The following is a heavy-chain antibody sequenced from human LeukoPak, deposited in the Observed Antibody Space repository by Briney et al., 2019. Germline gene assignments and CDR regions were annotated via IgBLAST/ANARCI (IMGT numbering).Heavy chain of an antibody. J-gene: IGHJ6*04. CDR2: ISSSGSTI. D-gene: IGHD3-16*01. V-gene: IGHV3-11*04. Sequence: LSLTCTVSGGSISSSSYYWGWIRQPPGKGLEWVSYISSSGSTIYYADSVKGRFTISRDNAKNSLYLQMNSLRAEDTAVYYCARAFHGPMDVWGKGTTVTVSS. CDR1: GGSISSSSYY. CDR3: ARAFHGPMDV.